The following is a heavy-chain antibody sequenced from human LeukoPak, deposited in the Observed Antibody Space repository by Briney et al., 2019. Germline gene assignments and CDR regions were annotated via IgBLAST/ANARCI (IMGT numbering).Heavy chain of an antibody. D-gene: IGHD6-13*01. CDR2: FDPEDGET. CDR1: GYTLTELS. Sequence: GASAKVSCKVSGYTLTELSMHWVRQAPGKGLEWMGGFDPEDGETIYAQKFQGRVTMTEDTSTDTAYMELSSLRSEDTAVYYCATGRYGYSSSCWFDPWGQGTLVTVSS. J-gene: IGHJ5*02. CDR3: ATGRYGYSSSCWFDP. V-gene: IGHV1-24*01.